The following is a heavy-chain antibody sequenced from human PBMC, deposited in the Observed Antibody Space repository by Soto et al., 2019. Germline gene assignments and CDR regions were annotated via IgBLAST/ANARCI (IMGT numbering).Heavy chain of an antibody. CDR1: GFTFTRSA. CDR3: AAASRITIFGVVIAPHYGVDV. CDR2: IVVGSGNT. V-gene: IGHV1-58*01. Sequence: SVKVSCKASGFTFTRSAVQWVRQARGQRLEWIGWIVVGSGNTNYAQKFQERVTITRDMSTSTAYMELSSLRSEDTAVYYCAAASRITIFGVVIAPHYGVDVWGQGTTVTVSS. D-gene: IGHD3-3*01. J-gene: IGHJ6*02.